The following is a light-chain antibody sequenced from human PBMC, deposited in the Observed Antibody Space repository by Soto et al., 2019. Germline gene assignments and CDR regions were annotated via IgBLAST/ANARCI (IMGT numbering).Light chain of an antibody. CDR1: SSDVGGYNY. J-gene: IGLJ1*01. V-gene: IGLV2-14*01. Sequence: QSVLTQPASVSGSPGRSISISCSGTSSDVGGYNYVSWYQHHPGTATKRMIYEVNNRPSGVSNRFSGSKYGNTASLTISGLQAEDEADYYCSSYTSSSTLGVFGTGTKVTVL. CDR3: SSYTSSSTLGV. CDR2: EVN.